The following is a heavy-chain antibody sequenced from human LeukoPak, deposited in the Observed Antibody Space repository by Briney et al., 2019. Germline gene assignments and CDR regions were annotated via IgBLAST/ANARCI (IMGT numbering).Heavy chain of an antibody. Sequence: SVKVSCKASGGTFSSYAISWVRQAPGQGLEWMGGIIPIFGTANYAQKFQGRVTITTDESTSTAYMELSSLRSEDMAVYYCARTVFSGSYQDDAFDIWGQGTMVTVSS. CDR2: IIPIFGTA. J-gene: IGHJ3*02. V-gene: IGHV1-69*05. CDR3: ARTVFSGSYQDDAFDI. CDR1: GGTFSSYA. D-gene: IGHD1-26*01.